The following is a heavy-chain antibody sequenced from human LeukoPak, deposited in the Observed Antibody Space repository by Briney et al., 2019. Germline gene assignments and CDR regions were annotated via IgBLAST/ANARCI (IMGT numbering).Heavy chain of an antibody. CDR1: GFTFSNYW. CDR3: VRAGFSGYENSFDY. D-gene: IGHD5-12*01. CDR2: IKSDGGST. V-gene: IGHV3-74*01. J-gene: IGHJ4*02. Sequence: GGSLRPSCAASGFTFSNYWMHWVRQAPGKGLVWVSRIKSDGGSTSYADFVKGRFTISRDNAKHTLYLQMNSLRAEDTAIYYCVRAGFSGYENSFDYWGQGTLVTVSS.